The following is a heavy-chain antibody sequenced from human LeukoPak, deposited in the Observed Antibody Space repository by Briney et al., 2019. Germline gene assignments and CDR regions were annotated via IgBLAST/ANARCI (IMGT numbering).Heavy chain of an antibody. CDR1: GGSISSGAYS. D-gene: IGHD3-10*01. CDR2: VYHSGST. V-gene: IGHV4-30-2*01. Sequence: SQTLSLTCAVSGGSISSGAYSWSWIRQPPGKGLEWIGYVYHSGSTYYNPSLKSRVTISVDRSKNQFSLKLSSMTAAGTAVYYCAGSYGSGSYYPLFDYWGQGTLVTVSS. CDR3: AGSYGSGSYYPLFDY. J-gene: IGHJ4*02.